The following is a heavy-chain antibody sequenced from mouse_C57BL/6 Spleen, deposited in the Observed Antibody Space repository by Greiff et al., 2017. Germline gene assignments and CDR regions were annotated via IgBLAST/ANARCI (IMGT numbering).Heavy chain of an antibody. J-gene: IGHJ3*01. Sequence: QVQLQQPGAELVKPGASVKLSCKASGYTFTSYWMHWVKQRPGQGLEWIGMIHPNSGSTNYNEKFKSKATLTVDKSSSTAYMQLSSLTSEDSAVYYCARAYYGSSPPFAYWGQGTLVTVSA. CDR2: IHPNSGST. D-gene: IGHD1-1*01. CDR1: GYTFTSYW. V-gene: IGHV1-64*01. CDR3: ARAYYGSSPPFAY.